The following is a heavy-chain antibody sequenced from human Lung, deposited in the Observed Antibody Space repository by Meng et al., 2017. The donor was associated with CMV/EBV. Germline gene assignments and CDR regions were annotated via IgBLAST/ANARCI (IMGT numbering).Heavy chain of an antibody. D-gene: IGHD4-17*01. CDR1: GGSISSGGFY. J-gene: IGHJ5*02. V-gene: IGHV4-31*03. CDR2: IYYSGST. CDR3: VRTNYGDYNWFDP. Sequence: QGRLKESGPGLVKPSQPLSLRCTVSGGSISSGGFYWSWIRQHPGKGLEWIGYIYYSGSTYYNPSLRSRVAISIDTSKNQFSLKLTSVTAADTAVYFCVRTNYGDYNWFDPWGQGTLVTVSS.